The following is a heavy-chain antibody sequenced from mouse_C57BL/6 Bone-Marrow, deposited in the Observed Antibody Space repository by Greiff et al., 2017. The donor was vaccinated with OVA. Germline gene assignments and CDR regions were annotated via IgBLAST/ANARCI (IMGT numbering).Heavy chain of an antibody. J-gene: IGHJ4*01. CDR2: IDPEDGET. CDR1: GFTIKDYY. Sequence: VHVKQSGAELVKPGASVKLSCTASGFTIKDYYMHWVKQRTEQGLEWIGRIDPEDGETKYAPKFQGKATITADTSSNTAYLQLSSLTSEDTAVYYCARGITTVVEFAMDYWGQGTSVTVAS. CDR3: ARGITTVVEFAMDY. V-gene: IGHV14-2*01. D-gene: IGHD1-1*01.